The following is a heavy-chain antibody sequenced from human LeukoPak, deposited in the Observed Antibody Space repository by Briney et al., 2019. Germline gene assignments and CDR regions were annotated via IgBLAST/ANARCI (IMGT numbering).Heavy chain of an antibody. V-gene: IGHV4-34*01. CDR2: INHSGST. D-gene: IGHD4-17*01. CDR3: ARMGYGDPNDY. J-gene: IGHJ4*02. Sequence: SETLSLTCAVYGGSFSGYYWSWIRQPPGKGLEWIGEINHSGSTNYNPSLKSRVTISVDTSKNQFSLKLTSVTAADTAVYYCARMGYGDPNDYWGQGTLVTVSS. CDR1: GGSFSGYY.